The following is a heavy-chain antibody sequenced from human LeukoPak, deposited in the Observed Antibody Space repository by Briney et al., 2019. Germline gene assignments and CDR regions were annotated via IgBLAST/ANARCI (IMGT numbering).Heavy chain of an antibody. V-gene: IGHV4-31*03. D-gene: IGHD3-3*01. J-gene: IGHJ4*02. CDR2: IYYSGST. CDR1: GGSTSSGGYY. Sequence: SETLSLTCTVSGGSTSSGGYYWSWIRQHPGKGLEWIGYIYYSGSTYYNPSLKSRVTISVDTSKNQFSLKLSSVTAADTAVYYCARLMLVDYDFWSGYLKSGPYYFDYWGQGTLVTVSS. CDR3: ARLMLVDYDFWSGYLKSGPYYFDY.